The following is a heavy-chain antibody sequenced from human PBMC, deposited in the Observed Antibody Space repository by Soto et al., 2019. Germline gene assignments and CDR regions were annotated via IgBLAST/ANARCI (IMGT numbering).Heavy chain of an antibody. D-gene: IGHD1-26*01. CDR2: IGGSGVST. Sequence: EVQLLESGGGLVQPGGSLRLSCAASGVTFSSYAMSWVRRAPGKGLEWVSAIGGSGVSTYYADSVKGRFTISRDNSXXTLXXXXXXXXXXXXXXXXXXXXXXDYYGGFDYWGQGTLVIVSS. V-gene: IGHV3-23*01. CDR3: XXXXXDYYGGFDY. CDR1: GVTFSSYA. J-gene: IGHJ4*02.